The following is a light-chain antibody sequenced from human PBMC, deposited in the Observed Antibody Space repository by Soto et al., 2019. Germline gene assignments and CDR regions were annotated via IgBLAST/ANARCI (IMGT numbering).Light chain of an antibody. CDR1: TGAVTSGHY. Sequence: QAVVTQEPSLTVSPGGTVTLTCGSSTGAVTSGHYPYWFQQKPGQAPRTLIYDTSNKNSWTPARFSGSLLGGKAALTLSGAQPEDEAEYYCLLSYSGARYVVFGGGTKVTVL. CDR3: LLSYSGARYVV. J-gene: IGLJ2*01. CDR2: DTS. V-gene: IGLV7-46*01.